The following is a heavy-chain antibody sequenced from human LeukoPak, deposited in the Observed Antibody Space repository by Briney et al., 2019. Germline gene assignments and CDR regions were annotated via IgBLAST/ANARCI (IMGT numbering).Heavy chain of an antibody. CDR3: ARHQPGYSGYDDYYFDY. D-gene: IGHD5-12*01. V-gene: IGHV4-31*03. J-gene: IGHJ4*02. CDR1: GVSIRSGGHY. CDR2: IFYSGAT. Sequence: PSETLSLTCSVSGVSIRSGGHYWTWIRQHPGKGLEWIGYIFYSGATYYSPSLKSRLSISLDTSKNQFSLKLSSVTAADTAVYYCARHQPGYSGYDDYYFDYWGQGTLVTVSS.